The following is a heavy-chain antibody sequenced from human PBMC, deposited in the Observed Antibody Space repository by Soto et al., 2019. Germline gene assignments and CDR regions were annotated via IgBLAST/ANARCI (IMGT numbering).Heavy chain of an antibody. J-gene: IGHJ4*02. CDR1: GFTFSSYW. CDR2: INSDGSST. Sequence: GGSLRLSCAASGFTFSSYWMHWVRQAPGKGLVWVSRINSDGSSTSYADSVRGRFTISRDNAKNTLYLQMNSLRAEDTAAYYCARAVRAAAGTFDYWGQGPLVTVSS. CDR3: ARAVRAAAGTFDY. V-gene: IGHV3-74*01. D-gene: IGHD6-13*01.